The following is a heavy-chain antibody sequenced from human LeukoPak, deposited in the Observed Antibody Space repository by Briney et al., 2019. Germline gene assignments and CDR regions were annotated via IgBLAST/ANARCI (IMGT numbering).Heavy chain of an antibody. V-gene: IGHV3-23*01. CDR3: AKGTSASGTYYSAWNY. CDR2: ITGSGEST. J-gene: IGHJ4*02. D-gene: IGHD3-10*01. Sequence: GGSLRLSCAASGFTFSSYAMSWVRQAPGKGLEWVSTITGSGESTYYADSVKGRFTISRDSSKDTLYLQMNSLRAEDTAVYYCAKGTSASGTYYSAWNYWGQGTLVTVSS. CDR1: GFTFSSYA.